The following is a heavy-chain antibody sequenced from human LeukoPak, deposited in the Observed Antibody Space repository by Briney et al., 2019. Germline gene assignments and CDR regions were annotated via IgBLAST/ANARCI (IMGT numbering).Heavy chain of an antibody. CDR2: IFYTGRT. D-gene: IGHD5-24*01. J-gene: IGHJ4*02. CDR1: GGPISSNN. Sequence: PSETLSLTCAVSGGPISSNNWSWIRHPPGKGLEWWGDIFYTGRTNYNPSLKSRVTISVETYTNQLSPRLRRLTTADTAADYCGRGVIMATSSFGYWGQGTLVSVSS. V-gene: IGHV4-59*01. CDR3: GRGVIMATSSFGY.